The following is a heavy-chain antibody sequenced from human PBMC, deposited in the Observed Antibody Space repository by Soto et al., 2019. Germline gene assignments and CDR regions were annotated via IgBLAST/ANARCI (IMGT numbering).Heavy chain of an antibody. J-gene: IGHJ4*02. D-gene: IGHD2-2*01. CDR1: GFTFSSYA. Sequence: GGSLRLSCAASGFTFSSYAMSWVRQAPGKGLEWVSAISGSGGSTYYADSVKGRFTISRDNSKNTLYLQMNSLRAEDTAVYYCAKALPLYCSSTSCYARYFDYWGQGTLVTVPS. V-gene: IGHV3-23*01. CDR2: ISGSGGST. CDR3: AKALPLYCSSTSCYARYFDY.